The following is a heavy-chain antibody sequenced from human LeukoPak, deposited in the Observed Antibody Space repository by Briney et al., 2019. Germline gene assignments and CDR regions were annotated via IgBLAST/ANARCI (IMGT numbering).Heavy chain of an antibody. J-gene: IGHJ4*02. CDR2: IYYSGST. D-gene: IGHD6-13*01. V-gene: IGHV4-59*08. CDR1: GGSISSYY. CDR3: ARQGGIAAAATNFDY. Sequence: SETLSLTCTVSGGSISSYYWSWIRQPPGKGLEWIGYIYYSGSTNYNPFLKSRVTISVDTSKNQFSLKLTSVTAADTAVYYCARQGGIAAAATNFDYWGQGTLVTVSS.